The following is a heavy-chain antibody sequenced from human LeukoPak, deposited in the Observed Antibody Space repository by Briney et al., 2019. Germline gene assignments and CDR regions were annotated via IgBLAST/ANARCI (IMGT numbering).Heavy chain of an antibody. CDR2: IKGDGSEI. CDR1: GFTFSSYW. CDR3: AREGLPYSGDY. Sequence: GGSLRLSCAASGFTFSSYWMRWVRQTPGKGLEWVANIKGDGSEINYVDSVKGRFTISRDNAKNSLSLQMDSLTADDTGVYYCAREGLPYSGDYWGQGTLVTVSS. D-gene: IGHD4-11*01. V-gene: IGHV3-7*01. J-gene: IGHJ4*02.